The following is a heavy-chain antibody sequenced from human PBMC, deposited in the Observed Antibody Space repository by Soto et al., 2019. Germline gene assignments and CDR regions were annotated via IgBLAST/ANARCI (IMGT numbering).Heavy chain of an antibody. CDR2: IYYSGST. Sequence: SETLSLTCTFSVDSISRCSYYWSWIRQHPGKGLEWIGYIYYSGSTYYNPSLKSRVTISVDTSKNQFSLKLSSVTAADTAVYYCARSVFPWGQGTLVTVSS. CDR3: ARSVFP. CDR1: VDSISRCSYY. V-gene: IGHV4-31*03. J-gene: IGHJ5*02.